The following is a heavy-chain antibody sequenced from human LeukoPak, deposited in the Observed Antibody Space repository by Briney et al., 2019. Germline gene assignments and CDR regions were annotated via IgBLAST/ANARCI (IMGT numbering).Heavy chain of an antibody. Sequence: GRSLRLSCAASGLTFSSYGMHWVRQAPGKGLEWVAVIWYDGSNKYYADSVKGRFTISRDNSKNTLYLQMNSLRAEDTAVYYCARVAFGGATFDAFDIWGQGTMVTVSS. CDR3: ARVAFGGATFDAFDI. CDR2: IWYDGSNK. D-gene: IGHD1-26*01. CDR1: GLTFSSYG. J-gene: IGHJ3*02. V-gene: IGHV3-33*01.